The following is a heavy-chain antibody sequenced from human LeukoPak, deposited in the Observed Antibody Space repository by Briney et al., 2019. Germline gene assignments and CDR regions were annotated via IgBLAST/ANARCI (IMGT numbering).Heavy chain of an antibody. CDR3: ARDLMVRGVLTYYFDY. CDR1: GYTFTSYY. V-gene: IGHV1-46*01. CDR2: INPSGGST. Sequence: ASVKVSCKASGYTFTSYYMHWVRQAPGQGLEWMGIINPSGGSTSYAQKFQGRVTMTRDMSTSTVYMELSSLRSEDTAVYYCARDLMVRGVLTYYFDYWGQGTLVTVSS. D-gene: IGHD3-10*01. J-gene: IGHJ4*02.